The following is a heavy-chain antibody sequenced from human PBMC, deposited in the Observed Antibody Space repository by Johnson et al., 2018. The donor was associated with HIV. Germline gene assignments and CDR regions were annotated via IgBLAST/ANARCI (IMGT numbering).Heavy chain of an antibody. CDR3: ASRLTGYSRSWHAFDI. CDR2: ISYDGSNK. D-gene: IGHD6-13*01. V-gene: IGHV3-30*03. Sequence: QMQLVESGGGVVQPGGSLRLSCAASGFTFSSYDMHWVRQAPGKGLEWVAVISYDGSNKYYADSVKGRFTISRDNSKNTLYLQMNSLRAEDTAVYYCASRLTGYSRSWHAFDIWGQGTMVTVSS. CDR1: GFTFSSYD. J-gene: IGHJ3*02.